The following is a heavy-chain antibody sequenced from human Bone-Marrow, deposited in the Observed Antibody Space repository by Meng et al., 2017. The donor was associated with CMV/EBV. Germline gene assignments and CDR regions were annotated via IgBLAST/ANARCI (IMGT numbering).Heavy chain of an antibody. CDR3: ARRTEDSSGYYYLDY. CDR1: GFSLSNARMG. Sequence: SGPTLVKPTETLTLTCTVSGFSLSNARMGVSWIRQPPGKALEWLAHIFSNDEKSYSTSLKSRLTISKDTSKSQVVLTMTNMDPVDTATYYCARRTEDSSGYYYLDYWGQGPLVTFYS. D-gene: IGHD3-22*01. CDR2: IFSNDEK. V-gene: IGHV2-26*01. J-gene: IGHJ4*02.